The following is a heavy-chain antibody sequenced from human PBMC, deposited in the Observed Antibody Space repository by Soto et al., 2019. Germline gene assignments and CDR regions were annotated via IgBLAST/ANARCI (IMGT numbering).Heavy chain of an antibody. CDR1: GFTFSSYA. D-gene: IGHD1-26*01. CDR2: ISYDGSNK. Sequence: GGSLRLSCAASGFTFSSYAMHWVRQAPGKGLEWVAVISYDGSNKYYADSVKGRFTISRDNSKNTLYLQMNSLRAEDTAVYYCARAQSSIVGATWGFDYWGQGTLVTVSS. CDR3: ARAQSSIVGATWGFDY. J-gene: IGHJ4*02. V-gene: IGHV3-30-3*01.